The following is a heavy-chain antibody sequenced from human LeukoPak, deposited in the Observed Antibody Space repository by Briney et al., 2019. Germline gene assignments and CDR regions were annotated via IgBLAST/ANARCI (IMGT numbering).Heavy chain of an antibody. Sequence: ASVKVSCKASGYTFTSYGISWVRQAPGQGLEWMGWISAYNGNTNYAQKLQGRVTMTTDTSTSTAYMELRSLRSDDTAVYYCARGGSGYSSSWYYYYGMDVWGKGTRSPSPQ. J-gene: IGHJ6*04. CDR3: ARGGSGYSSSWYYYYGMDV. CDR2: ISAYNGNT. D-gene: IGHD6-13*01. CDR1: GYTFTSYG. V-gene: IGHV1-18*04.